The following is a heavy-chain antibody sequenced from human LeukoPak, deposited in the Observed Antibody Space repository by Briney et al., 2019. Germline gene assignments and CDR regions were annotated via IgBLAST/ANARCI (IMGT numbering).Heavy chain of an antibody. V-gene: IGHV3-23*01. D-gene: IGHD1-26*01. CDR1: GFSFSSYA. CDR3: ARYRGSGCFDP. Sequence: GGSLRLSCAASGFSFSSYAMSWVRQAPGKGLEWVSALSGSGGSIYYADSVKGRFTISRDNAKNSLYLQMNSLRAEDTAVYFCARYRGSGCFDPWGQGTLVTVSS. J-gene: IGHJ5*02. CDR2: LSGSGGSI.